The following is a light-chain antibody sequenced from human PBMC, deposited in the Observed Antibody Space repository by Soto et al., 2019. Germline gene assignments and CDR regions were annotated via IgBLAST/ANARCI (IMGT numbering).Light chain of an antibody. J-gene: IGLJ1*01. Sequence: QSALTQPASVSGSPGQSITISCTGTSSDVGSYNLVSWYQQHPGKAPKVMIYEGSKRPSGVSNRFSGSKSGNTASLTISGLQAEDEADYYCCSYARSSLRVFGIGTKVTVL. V-gene: IGLV2-23*01. CDR2: EGS. CDR3: CSYARSSLRV. CDR1: SSDVGSYNL.